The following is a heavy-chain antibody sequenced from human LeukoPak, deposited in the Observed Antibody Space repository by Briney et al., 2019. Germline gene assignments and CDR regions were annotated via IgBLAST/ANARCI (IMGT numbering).Heavy chain of an antibody. Sequence: ASVKVSCKASGYAFTGYYMHWVRQAPGQGLEWMGWINPNSGGTNYAQKFQGRVTTTRDTSISTAYMELRSLRSDDTAVYYCARDTKVPAAIISAFDIWGQGTMVTVSS. CDR1: GYAFTGYY. D-gene: IGHD2-2*02. CDR3: ARDTKVPAAIISAFDI. V-gene: IGHV1-2*02. J-gene: IGHJ3*02. CDR2: INPNSGGT.